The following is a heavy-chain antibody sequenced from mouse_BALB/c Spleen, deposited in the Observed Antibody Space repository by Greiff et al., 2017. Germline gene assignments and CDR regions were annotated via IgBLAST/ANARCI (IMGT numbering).Heavy chain of an antibody. V-gene: IGHV2-9*02. CDR2: IWAGGNT. J-gene: IGHJ4*01. CDR1: GFSLTSYG. Sequence: VQLQESGPGLVAPSQSLSITCTVSGFSLTSYGVYWVRQPPGKGLEWLGVIWAGGNTNYNSALMSRLSISKDNSKSQVFLKLNSLQTDDTAMYYCARDREVRRLGYAMDFWGQGTSVTVSS. CDR3: ARDREVRRLGYAMDF. D-gene: IGHD1-2*01.